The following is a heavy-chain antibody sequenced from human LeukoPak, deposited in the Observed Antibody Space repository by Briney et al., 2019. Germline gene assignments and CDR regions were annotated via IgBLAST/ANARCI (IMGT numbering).Heavy chain of an antibody. CDR2: IIPIFGTA. J-gene: IGHJ4*02. CDR1: GGTFSSYA. Sequence: GASVKVSCKASGGTFSSYAISWVRQAPGQGLGWMGGIIPIFGTANYAQKFQGRVTITTDESTSTAYMELSSLRSEDTAVYYCARQERGYYDSSGYIFDYWGQGTLVTVSS. D-gene: IGHD3-22*01. V-gene: IGHV1-69*05. CDR3: ARQERGYYDSSGYIFDY.